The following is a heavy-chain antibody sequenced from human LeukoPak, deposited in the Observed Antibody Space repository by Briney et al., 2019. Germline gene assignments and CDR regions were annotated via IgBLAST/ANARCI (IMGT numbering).Heavy chain of an antibody. CDR1: GFTFSDNG. D-gene: IGHD2-15*01. CDR3: AKDLGRGSPFYNYYYGMDV. CDR2: ISNDGINK. Sequence: GGSLRLSCEATGFTFSDNGIHWVRQAPGEGLEWVAAISNDGINKYYADSVKGRFTISRDNSKNTMDLQMTTLRPEDTAVYYCAKDLGRGSPFYNYYYGMDVWGQGTTVTVSS. J-gene: IGHJ6*02. V-gene: IGHV3-30*18.